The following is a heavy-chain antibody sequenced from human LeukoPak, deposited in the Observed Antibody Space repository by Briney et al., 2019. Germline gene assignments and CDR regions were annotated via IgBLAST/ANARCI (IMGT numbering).Heavy chain of an antibody. CDR3: ARDLSAAFDF. CDR2: LVYDERS. D-gene: IGHD6-19*01. J-gene: IGHJ4*02. CDR1: GFPFSSYG. V-gene: IGHV3-33*05. Sequence: GGSLRLSCAASGFPFSSYGMHWVRQAPGKGLEWVARLVYDERSDYANSVKGRFSISRDNSKNTLFLDMSDLRVEDTAVYYCARDLSAAFDFRGQGVLVTVSS.